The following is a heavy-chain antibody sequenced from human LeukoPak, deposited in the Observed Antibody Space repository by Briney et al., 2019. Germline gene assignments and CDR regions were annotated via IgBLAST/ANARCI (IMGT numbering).Heavy chain of an antibody. CDR3: ARVICSSTSCYPDY. J-gene: IGHJ4*02. V-gene: IGHV4-59*01. CDR2: IYYSGST. Sequence: IGYIYYSGSTNYTPSLTSRGTISVDTSKNQFSLKLSSVTAADTAVYYCARVICSSTSCYPDYWGQGTLVTVSS. D-gene: IGHD2-2*01.